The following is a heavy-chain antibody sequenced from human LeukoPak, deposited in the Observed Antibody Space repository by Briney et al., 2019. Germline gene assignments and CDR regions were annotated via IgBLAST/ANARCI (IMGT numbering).Heavy chain of an antibody. Sequence: GASVKVSCKASGYTFTSYGISWVRQAPGQELEWMGWISAYNGNTNYAQKLQGRVTMTTDTSTSTAYMELRSLRSDDTAVYYCARGPTYYDFWSGDAFDIWGQGTMVTVSS. D-gene: IGHD3-3*01. V-gene: IGHV1-18*01. CDR3: ARGPTYYDFWSGDAFDI. J-gene: IGHJ3*02. CDR1: GYTFTSYG. CDR2: ISAYNGNT.